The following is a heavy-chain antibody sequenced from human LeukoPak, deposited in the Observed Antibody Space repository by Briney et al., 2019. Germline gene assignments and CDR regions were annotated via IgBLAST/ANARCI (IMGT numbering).Heavy chain of an antibody. V-gene: IGHV4-39*01. CDR1: GGSISSSSYY. D-gene: IGHD1-14*01. J-gene: IGHJ5*02. CDR3: ARGRRNLRSNWFDP. Sequence: SETLSLTCTVSGGSISSSSYYWGWIRQTPGKGLEWIGSIYYSGITYHNPSLKSRVTISVDTSNNQFSLKMSSVTAADTAVYYCARGRRNLRSNWFDPWGQGTLVTVSS. CDR2: IYYSGIT.